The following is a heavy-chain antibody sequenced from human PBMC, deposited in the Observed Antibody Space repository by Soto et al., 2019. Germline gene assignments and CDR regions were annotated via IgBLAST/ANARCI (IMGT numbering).Heavy chain of an antibody. D-gene: IGHD1-1*01. CDR2: IIPIFDTV. J-gene: IGHJ6*02. Sequence: QVQLVQSGAELRKPGSSVKVSCKASGGTFSDFTINCVRQAPGQRLEWMGGIIPIFDTVNYAEKFQGRVTITADESTSTSFMEVSSLRSEDTAVYYCARNGTLTGYSYGMDVWGQGTMVTVSS. CDR3: ARNGTLTGYSYGMDV. V-gene: IGHV1-69*01. CDR1: GGTFSDFT.